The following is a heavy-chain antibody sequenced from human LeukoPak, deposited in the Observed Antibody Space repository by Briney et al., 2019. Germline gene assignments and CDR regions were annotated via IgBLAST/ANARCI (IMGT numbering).Heavy chain of an antibody. CDR2: ISSSSSTI. J-gene: IGHJ4*02. CDR3: ARESVTYYYGSGSYALGY. Sequence: GGSLRLSCAASGFTVSSNYMSWVRQAPGKGLEWVSYISSSSSTIYYADSVKGRFTISRDNAKNSLYLQMNSLRAEDTAVYYCARESVTYYYGSGSYALGYWGQGTLVTVSS. V-gene: IGHV3-48*01. CDR1: GFTVSSNY. D-gene: IGHD3-10*01.